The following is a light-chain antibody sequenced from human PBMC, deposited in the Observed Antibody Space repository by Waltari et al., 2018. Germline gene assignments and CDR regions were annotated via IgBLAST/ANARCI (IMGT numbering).Light chain of an antibody. J-gene: IGKJ3*01. Sequence: DIQMTQSPSSLSASVGDRVSITCRASQSISTHLNWYQQKPGKAPKLLIDAASKLQSGVPSRFSCRGSETDFTLTISSLQPEDFAVYYCQQSYNTPRTFGPGTKVDIK. CDR3: QQSYNTPRT. CDR1: QSISTH. CDR2: AAS. V-gene: IGKV1-39*01.